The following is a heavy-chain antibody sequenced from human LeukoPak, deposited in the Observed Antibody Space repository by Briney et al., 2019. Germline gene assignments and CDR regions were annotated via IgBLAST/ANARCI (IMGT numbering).Heavy chain of an antibody. CDR3: AKGPGTYYYDSSGYFEY. Sequence: GGSLRLSCAASGFTSSSYGMHWVRQAPGKGLEWVAFIRYDGSNKYYADSVKGRFTISRDNSKNTLYLQMNSLRAEDTAVYYCAKGPGTYYYDSSGYFEYWGQGTLVTVSS. CDR1: GFTSSSYG. D-gene: IGHD3-22*01. V-gene: IGHV3-30*02. CDR2: IRYDGSNK. J-gene: IGHJ4*02.